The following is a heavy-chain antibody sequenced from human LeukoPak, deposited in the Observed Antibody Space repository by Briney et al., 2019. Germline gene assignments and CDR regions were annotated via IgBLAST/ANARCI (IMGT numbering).Heavy chain of an antibody. CDR1: GVSISSHY. CDR2: IYFSGST. CDR3: ARGLGAVAGRIYDGFDM. V-gene: IGHV4-59*11. Sequence: SETLSLTCTVSGVSISSHYWSWIRQPPGKGLEWIGYIYFSGSTNYNPSLKSRVTISIDTPNNQFSLKLSSVTAADTGVYYCARGLGAVAGRIYDGFDMWGQGTMVTVSS. J-gene: IGHJ3*02. D-gene: IGHD6-19*01.